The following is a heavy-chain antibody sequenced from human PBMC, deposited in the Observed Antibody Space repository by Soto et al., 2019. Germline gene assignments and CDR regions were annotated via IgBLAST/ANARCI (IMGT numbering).Heavy chain of an antibody. CDR1: GYTFTRYG. J-gene: IGHJ6*02. V-gene: IGHV1-18*01. CDR2: ISGYNGDT. Sequence: QGQLVQSGGEVKKPGASVKVSCKASGYTFTRYGISWVRQAPGQGLEWMGWISGYNGDTKYAQKFQGRVPMTVDTSTTTAYMELRSLTSDDRAVYYCAKNGQPPYYYYGMDVWGQGTTVTVSS. D-gene: IGHD2-8*01. CDR3: AKNGQPPYYYYGMDV.